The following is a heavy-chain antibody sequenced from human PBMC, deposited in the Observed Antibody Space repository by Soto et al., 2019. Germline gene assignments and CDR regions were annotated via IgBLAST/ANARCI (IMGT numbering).Heavy chain of an antibody. CDR3: ARVKAVAGHRFFDP. CDR1: GGSARNGGDY. Sequence: SETRPLTCTVSGGSARNGGDYWRWIRKTPGKGLEWIGYIYYSGSTNYNPSLKSRVTISVDTSKNQFSLKLSSVTAADTAVYYCARVKAVAGHRFFDPSGQGTLLT. J-gene: IGHJ5*02. CDR2: IYYSGST. V-gene: IGHV4-61*08. D-gene: IGHD6-19*01.